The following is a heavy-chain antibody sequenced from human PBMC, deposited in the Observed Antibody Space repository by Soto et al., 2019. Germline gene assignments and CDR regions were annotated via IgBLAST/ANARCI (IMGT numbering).Heavy chain of an antibody. J-gene: IGHJ3*02. CDR2: INPNSGGT. Sequence: ASVKVSCKASGYTFTAYYMHWVRQAPGQGLEWMGWINPNSGGTNYAQKFQGRVTMTRDTSTSTAYMEVSRLRSDDTAVYFCARLPPRIAVADGDAFDIWGQGTMVTVSS. CDR3: ARLPPRIAVADGDAFDI. CDR1: GYTFTAYY. D-gene: IGHD6-19*01. V-gene: IGHV1-2*02.